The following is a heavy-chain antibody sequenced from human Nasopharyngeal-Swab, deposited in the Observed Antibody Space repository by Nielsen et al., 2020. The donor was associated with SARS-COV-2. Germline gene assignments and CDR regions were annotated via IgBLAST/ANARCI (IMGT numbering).Heavy chain of an antibody. V-gene: IGHV3-21*01. CDR2: INSSSRYI. J-gene: IGHJ4*02. CDR3: ARDGLDYDYCSAYFMDV. Sequence: WIRKRPGKGLGGVSSINSSSRYIYYADSVKGRFNISRDNAKNSLYLQMNSLRAEDTAVYYCARDGLDYDYCSAYFMDVWGQGTLVTVSS. D-gene: IGHD3-3*01.